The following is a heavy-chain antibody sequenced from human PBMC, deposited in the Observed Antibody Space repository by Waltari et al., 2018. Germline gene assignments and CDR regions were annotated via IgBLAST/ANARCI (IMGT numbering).Heavy chain of an antibody. Sequence: EVQLVESGGGLVQPGGSLGLSCAASAFPFSGYWMHWVRPAPGKGLVWVSRVNSEGTSTSYADSVKGRFTISRDNAKNTLYLQMNSLRAEDTAVYYCTRSTSISNAFNIWGQGTMVTVSS. V-gene: IGHV3-74*01. J-gene: IGHJ3*02. CDR3: TRSTSISNAFNI. D-gene: IGHD6-6*01. CDR2: VNSEGTST. CDR1: AFPFSGYW.